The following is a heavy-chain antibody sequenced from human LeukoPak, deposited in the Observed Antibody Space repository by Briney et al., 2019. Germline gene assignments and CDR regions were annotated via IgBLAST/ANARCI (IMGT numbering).Heavy chain of an antibody. J-gene: IGHJ5*02. CDR3: ARAEYYFESSDSTSDWFDP. Sequence: PGGSLRLSCAASGFTFSGYAMHWVRQAPGKGLEWVAVISYDGSNKYYADSVKGRFTISRDNSKNTVYLQMNSLRAEDTAVYYCARAEYYFESSDSTSDWFDPWGQGTLVTVSS. CDR2: ISYDGSNK. V-gene: IGHV3-30-3*01. D-gene: IGHD3-22*01. CDR1: GFTFSGYA.